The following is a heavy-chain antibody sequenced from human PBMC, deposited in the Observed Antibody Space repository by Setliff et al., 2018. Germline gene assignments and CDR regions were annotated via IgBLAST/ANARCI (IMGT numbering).Heavy chain of an antibody. V-gene: IGHV1-2*02. CDR2: INTNNGGT. CDR3: ARSSAPSVVLAADFDV. Sequence: GASVKVSCKTSAYSFSGYYIHWVRQAPGQGLEWMGWINTNNGGTKYAQTFQGRVTMTRDTSITTAYMELSRLTSDDTAVYYCARSSAPSVVLAADFDVWGKGTTVTVSS. J-gene: IGHJ6*04. D-gene: IGHD3-3*01. CDR1: AYSFSGYY.